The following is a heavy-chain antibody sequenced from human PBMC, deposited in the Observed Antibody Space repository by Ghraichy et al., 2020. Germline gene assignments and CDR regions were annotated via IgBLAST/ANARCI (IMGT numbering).Heavy chain of an antibody. Sequence: SETLSLTCTVSGGSISSYYWSWIRQPPGKGLEWIGYIYYSGSTNYNPSLKSRVTISVDTSKNQFSLKLSSVTAADTAVYYCARVSELLWFGGSWFDPWGQGTLVTVSS. V-gene: IGHV4-59*01. CDR1: GGSISSYY. CDR3: ARVSELLWFGGSWFDP. J-gene: IGHJ5*02. CDR2: IYYSGST. D-gene: IGHD3-10*01.